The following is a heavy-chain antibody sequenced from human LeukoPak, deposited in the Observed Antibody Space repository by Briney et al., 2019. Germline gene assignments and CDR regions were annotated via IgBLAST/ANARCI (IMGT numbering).Heavy chain of an antibody. CDR3: ARDTTEAMVRGAVGFDP. D-gene: IGHD3-10*01. V-gene: IGHV4-39*07. Sequence: KTSETLSLTCTVSGGSISSSSYYWGWIRQPPGKGLEWIGTIYYSGSTNYNPSLKSRVSISVDTSKNQFSLKLSSVTAADTAVYYCARDTTEAMVRGAVGFDPWGQGTLVTVSS. CDR2: IYYSGST. CDR1: GGSISSSSYY. J-gene: IGHJ5*02.